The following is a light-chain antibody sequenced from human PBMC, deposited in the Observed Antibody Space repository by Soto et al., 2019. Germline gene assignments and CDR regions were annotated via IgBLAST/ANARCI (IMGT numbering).Light chain of an antibody. CDR1: QSLTSSY. V-gene: IGKV3-20*01. CDR3: QQYDRPPWT. Sequence: EIVLTQSPVTLSLSPGERATLSCRASQSLTSSYLAWYQQKPGQAPRLLIYGASFRATGIPDRFSGSGSGTDFTLTISRLDPEDFAVYYCQQYDRPPWTFGQGTKVDIK. J-gene: IGKJ1*01. CDR2: GAS.